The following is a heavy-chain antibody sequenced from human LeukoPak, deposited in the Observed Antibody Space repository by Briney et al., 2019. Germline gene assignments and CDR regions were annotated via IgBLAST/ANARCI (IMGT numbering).Heavy chain of an antibody. J-gene: IGHJ5*02. CDR1: GGSISSCRFY. CDR3: ARAGYYSSGYYQYNSFEP. CDR2: IYTSTSN. D-gene: IGHD3-22*01. V-gene: IGHV4-61*02. Sequence: SQTLSLTCTASGGSISSCRFYWIWIPQPAGEGLEWIRRIYTSTSNNYNPFLKSRVTITVDTNKSQFTLKLSSVTAADTAGYYCARAGYYSSGYYQYNSFEPWGQGTLVTVSA.